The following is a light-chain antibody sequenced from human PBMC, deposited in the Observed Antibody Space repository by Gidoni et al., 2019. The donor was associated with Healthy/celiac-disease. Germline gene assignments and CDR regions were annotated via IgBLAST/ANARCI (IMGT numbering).Light chain of an antibody. CDR1: RSDVGGYNY. Sequence: SALTQPSPVSGSPGQSITISCTGTRSDVGGYNYVSWYQQHPGKAPKLMIYDVSNRPSGVSNRFSGSKSGNTASLTISGLQAEDEADYYCSSYTSSSTWVFGGGTKLTVL. V-gene: IGLV2-14*03. CDR2: DVS. CDR3: SSYTSSSTWV. J-gene: IGLJ3*02.